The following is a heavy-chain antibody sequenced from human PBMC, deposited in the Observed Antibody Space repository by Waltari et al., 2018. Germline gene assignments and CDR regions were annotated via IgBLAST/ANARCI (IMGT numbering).Heavy chain of an antibody. CDR1: GYTFSTYA. D-gene: IGHD4-4*01. J-gene: IGHJ4*02. Sequence: QVQLVQPVSELKKPGSSVIISCTASGYTFSTYAINWVRHAPGQGPQWMGWIHPSTANPTYARDFIGRFVFSLDSSVTTAYLEISDLKTEDTAVYYCARGLRFTESLDSWGRGTLVTVSS. CDR2: IHPSTANP. V-gene: IGHV7-4-1*02. CDR3: ARGLRFTESLDS.